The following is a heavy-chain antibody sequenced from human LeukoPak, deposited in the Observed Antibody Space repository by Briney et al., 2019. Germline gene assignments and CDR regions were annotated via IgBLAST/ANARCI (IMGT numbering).Heavy chain of an antibody. V-gene: IGHV1-2*02. CDR1: GYTFSDYY. Sequence: ASVKVSCKASGYTFSDYYLHWVRQAPGQGLEWMGWMNPNSGCTNFAQKFRGRVTMTRDTSITTAYMELTRLNSDDTAVYYCARGGVRTAASSLGYWGQGTLVTVSS. CDR3: ARGGVRTAASSLGY. D-gene: IGHD6-13*01. J-gene: IGHJ4*01. CDR2: MNPNSGCT.